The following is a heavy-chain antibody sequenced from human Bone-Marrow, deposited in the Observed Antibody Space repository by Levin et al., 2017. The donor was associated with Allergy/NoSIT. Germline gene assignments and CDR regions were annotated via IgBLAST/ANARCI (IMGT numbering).Heavy chain of an antibody. Sequence: GGSLRLSCQASGYTFTSYDINWVRQATGQGLEWMGWMNPNSGNTGYAQKFQGRVTMTRNTPISTAYMELSSLRSEDTAVYYCARGVWYYGSGRYHYGMDVWGQGTTVTVSS. CDR3: ARGVWYYGSGRYHYGMDV. CDR1: GYTFTSYD. J-gene: IGHJ6*02. V-gene: IGHV1-8*01. D-gene: IGHD3-10*01. CDR2: MNPNSGNT.